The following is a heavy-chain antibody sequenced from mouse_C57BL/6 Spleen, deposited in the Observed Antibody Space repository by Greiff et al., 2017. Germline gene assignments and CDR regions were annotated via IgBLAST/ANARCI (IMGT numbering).Heavy chain of an antibody. CDR3: AKFLFAV. Sequence: EVKLEESGPELVKPGASVKMSCKASGYTFTDYNMPWVKQSHGKSLEWIGYINPNNGCTSYNQKFKGKATLTVNKSCSTAYRGLRSLATEDSAVYYCAKFLFAVWGTGTTVTVSS. J-gene: IGHJ1*03. CDR2: INPNNGCT. V-gene: IGHV1-22*01. CDR1: GYTFTDYN.